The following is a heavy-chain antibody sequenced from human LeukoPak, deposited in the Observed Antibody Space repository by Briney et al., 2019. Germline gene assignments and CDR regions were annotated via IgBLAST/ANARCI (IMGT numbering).Heavy chain of an antibody. Sequence: GESLRLSCAASGVTVDDYGMSWVHQAPGKGRECGSGISWNGGSTGYAGSVKGRFTITRDNSKNSLYLQMTSLRAKDTALYYCARAVRDYYDSSGYYSGFDYWGQGTLVTVSS. D-gene: IGHD3-22*01. CDR2: ISWNGGST. CDR1: GVTVDDYG. J-gene: IGHJ4*02. V-gene: IGHV3-20*04. CDR3: ARAVRDYYDSSGYYSGFDY.